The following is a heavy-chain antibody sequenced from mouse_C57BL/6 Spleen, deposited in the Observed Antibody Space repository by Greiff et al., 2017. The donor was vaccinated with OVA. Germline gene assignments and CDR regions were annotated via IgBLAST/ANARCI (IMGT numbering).Heavy chain of an antibody. V-gene: IGHV2-5*01. J-gene: IGHJ3*01. CDR3: ASHYDYDVRFAY. CDR1: GFSLTSYG. CDR2: IWRGGST. D-gene: IGHD2-4*01. Sequence: QVQLQQSGPGLVQPSQSLSITCTVSGFSLTSYGVHWVRQSPGKGLEWLGVIWRGGSTDYNPAFMSRLSITKDNSKSQVFFKMNSLQADDTAIYYCASHYDYDVRFAYWGQGTLVTVSA.